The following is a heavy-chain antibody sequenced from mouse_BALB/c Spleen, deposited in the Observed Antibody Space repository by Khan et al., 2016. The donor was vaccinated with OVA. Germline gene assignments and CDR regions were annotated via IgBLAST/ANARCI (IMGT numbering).Heavy chain of an antibody. V-gene: IGHV3-2*02. J-gene: IGHJ3*01. Sequence: VQLQQSGPGLVKPSQSLSLTCTVTGYSITSDYAWNWIRQFPGNKLEWMGYINYSGSTSYHPSLKSRISITRDTSKNQFFLQLNSVTTEDTATYYGARGVRLTYWGQGTLVTVSA. CDR2: INYSGST. D-gene: IGHD2-14*01. CDR1: GYSITSDYA. CDR3: ARGVRLTY.